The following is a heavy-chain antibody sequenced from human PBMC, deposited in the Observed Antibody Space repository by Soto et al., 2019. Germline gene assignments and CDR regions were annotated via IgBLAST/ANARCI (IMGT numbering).Heavy chain of an antibody. CDR1: GGSISSYY. CDR3: ARVTYYYGSGSYYAVSPNFDY. V-gene: IGHV4-59*01. D-gene: IGHD3-10*01. J-gene: IGHJ4*02. CDR2: IYYSGST. Sequence: ETLSLTCTVSGGSISSYYWSWIRQPPGKGLEWIGYIYYSGSTNYNPSLKSRVTISVDTSKNQFSLKLSSVTAADTAVYYCARVTYYYGSGSYYAVSPNFDYWGQGTLVTVSS.